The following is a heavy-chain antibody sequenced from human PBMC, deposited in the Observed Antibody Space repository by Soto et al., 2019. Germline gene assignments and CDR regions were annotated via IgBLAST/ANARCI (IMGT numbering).Heavy chain of an antibody. J-gene: IGHJ3*02. CDR1: GFTFSSYA. Sequence: GGSLRLSCAASGFTFSSYAMSWVRQAPGKGLEWVSAISGSGGSKYYADSVKGRFTISRDNSKNTLYLQMNSLRAEDTAVYYCAKDLAEVIEVPGDAFDIWGQGTMVTVSS. CDR3: AKDLAEVIEVPGDAFDI. V-gene: IGHV3-23*01. CDR2: ISGSGGSK. D-gene: IGHD3-16*02.